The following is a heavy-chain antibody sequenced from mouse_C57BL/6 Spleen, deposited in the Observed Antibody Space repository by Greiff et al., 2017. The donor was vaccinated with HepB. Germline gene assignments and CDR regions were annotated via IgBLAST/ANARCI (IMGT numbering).Heavy chain of an antibody. J-gene: IGHJ1*03. D-gene: IGHD6-1*01. V-gene: IGHV14-4*01. CDR1: GFNIKDDY. CDR2: IDPENGDT. CDR3: TGGSLHWYFDV. Sequence: DVQLQESGAELVRPGASVKLSCTASGFNIKDDYMHWVKQRPEQGLEWIGWIDPENGDTEYASKFQGKATITADTSSNTAYLQLSSLTSEDTAVYYCTGGSLHWYFDVWGTGTTVTVSS.